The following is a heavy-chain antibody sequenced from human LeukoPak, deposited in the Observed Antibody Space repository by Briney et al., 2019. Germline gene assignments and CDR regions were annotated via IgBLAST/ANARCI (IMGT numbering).Heavy chain of an antibody. J-gene: IGHJ4*02. CDR2: IFPSGGEI. D-gene: IGHD2-8*02. CDR1: GFTFSTFA. Sequence: PGRSLRLSCAASGFTFSTFAMIWVRQPPGKGLVWVSSIFPSGGEIHYADSVRGRFTISRNNSKSTLSLQMNSLRAEDTAIYYCATYRQVLLPFESWGQGTLVTVSS. V-gene: IGHV3-23*01. CDR3: ATYRQVLLPFES.